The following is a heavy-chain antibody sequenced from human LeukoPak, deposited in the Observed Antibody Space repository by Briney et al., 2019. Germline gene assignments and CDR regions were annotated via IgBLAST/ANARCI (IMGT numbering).Heavy chain of an antibody. Sequence: GASVKVSCKASGYTFTSYGISWVRQAPGQGLEWMGWISAYNGNTNYAQKLQGRVTMTTDTSTSTAYMELRSLRSDDTAVYYCAKDRGYMDPRLGFDYWGQGTLVTVSS. CDR2: ISAYNGNT. J-gene: IGHJ4*02. CDR1: GYTFTSYG. V-gene: IGHV1-18*01. D-gene: IGHD3-10*01. CDR3: AKDRGYMDPRLGFDY.